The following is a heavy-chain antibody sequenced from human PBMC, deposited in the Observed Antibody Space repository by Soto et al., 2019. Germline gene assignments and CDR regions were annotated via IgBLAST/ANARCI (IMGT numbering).Heavy chain of an antibody. CDR3: ARDVPGSYLDYYYGMDV. V-gene: IGHV5-51*01. CDR2: IYPGDSDT. J-gene: IGHJ6*02. CDR1: GFSFTSYW. Sequence: PGESLKISCKGSGFSFTSYWIGWVRQMPGKGLEWMGIIYPGDSDTRYSPSFQGQVTISADKSISTAYLQWSSLKASDTAMYYCARDVPGSYLDYYYGMDVWGQGTTVTVSS. D-gene: IGHD1-26*01.